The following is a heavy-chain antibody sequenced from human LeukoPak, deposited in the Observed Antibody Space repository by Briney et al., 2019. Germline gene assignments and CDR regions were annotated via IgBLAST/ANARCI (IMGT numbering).Heavy chain of an antibody. V-gene: IGHV4-30-4*01. CDR1: GGSISSGDYY. D-gene: IGHD3-10*01. Sequence: PSETLSLTSTVSGGSISSGDYYWSWIRQPPGKCLEFITYIYYSGSTYSNPSLKTRAPISVDTPKNQFSLKLSSVTAADTAVYYWAREVPLYEGSGMDWFDPWGQGTLVTVSS. CDR2: IYYSGST. CDR3: AREVPLYEGSGMDWFDP. J-gene: IGHJ5*02.